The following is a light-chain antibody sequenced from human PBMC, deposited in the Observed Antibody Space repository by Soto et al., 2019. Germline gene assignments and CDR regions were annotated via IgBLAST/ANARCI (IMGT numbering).Light chain of an antibody. CDR1: QSVSSK. Sequence: ETVMTQSPATLSLSPGERATLSCRASQSVSSKLVWYQQKPGQAPRFLIYGASTRATGIPARFRGSGSGTEFTLTIDSLQSEDFAVYYCQQRSNWPWTFGQGTKVDIK. CDR2: GAS. V-gene: IGKV3-15*01. CDR3: QQRSNWPWT. J-gene: IGKJ1*01.